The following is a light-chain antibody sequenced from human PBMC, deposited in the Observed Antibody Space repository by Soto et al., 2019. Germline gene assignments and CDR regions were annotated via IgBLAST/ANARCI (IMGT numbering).Light chain of an antibody. V-gene: IGLV2-14*01. CDR2: EVS. CDR3: SSYTSSSYV. CDR1: SSDVGGYNY. Sequence: QSALTQPASVSGSPGQSITISCTGTSSDVGGYNYVSWYQQHPGKAPKLMIYEVSNRPAGVSNRFSGSKSGNTAFPTTSGLQAEDDADYYSSSYTSSSYVFGTGTKLTVL. J-gene: IGLJ1*01.